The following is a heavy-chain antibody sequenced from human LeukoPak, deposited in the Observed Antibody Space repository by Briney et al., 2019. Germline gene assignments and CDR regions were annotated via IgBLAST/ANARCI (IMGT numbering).Heavy chain of an antibody. CDR2: IYTSGGT. CDR3: ARDWYYDILTGYYLFDY. J-gene: IGHJ4*02. Sequence: SETLSLTCTVSGGSISSYYWSWIRQPAGKGLEWIGRIYTSGGTNYNPSLKSRVTMSVDTSKNQFSLKLSSVTAADTAVYYCARDWYYDILTGYYLFDYWGQGTLVTVSS. V-gene: IGHV4-4*07. D-gene: IGHD3-9*01. CDR1: GGSISSYY.